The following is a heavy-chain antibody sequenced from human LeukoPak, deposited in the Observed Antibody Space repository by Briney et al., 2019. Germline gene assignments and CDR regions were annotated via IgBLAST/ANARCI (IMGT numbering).Heavy chain of an antibody. CDR1: GGSITGDY. Sequence: MPSETLSLTCSVSGGSITGDYWSWIRQPPGKGLEWIGYIYSSGSTKYNPSLQSRVTISVDTSKNQFSLKLSSVTAADTAVYYCARVRLGQVYHFDYWGQGTLVTVSS. J-gene: IGHJ4*02. V-gene: IGHV4-59*01. CDR3: ARVRLGQVYHFDY. D-gene: IGHD6-25*01. CDR2: IYSSGST.